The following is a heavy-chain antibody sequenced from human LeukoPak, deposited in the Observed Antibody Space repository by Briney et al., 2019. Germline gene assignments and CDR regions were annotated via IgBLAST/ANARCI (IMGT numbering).Heavy chain of an antibody. CDR1: GFTFSSYA. D-gene: IGHD6-19*01. Sequence: GGSLRLSCAASGFTFSSYAMSWVRQAPGKGLEWVSAISGSGGSTYYADSVKGRFTISRDNSKNTLYLQMNSLRAEDTAVYYCARDVGAVAGIGGSHYYWGQGTLVTVSS. J-gene: IGHJ4*02. CDR3: ARDVGAVAGIGGSHYY. CDR2: ISGSGGST. V-gene: IGHV3-23*01.